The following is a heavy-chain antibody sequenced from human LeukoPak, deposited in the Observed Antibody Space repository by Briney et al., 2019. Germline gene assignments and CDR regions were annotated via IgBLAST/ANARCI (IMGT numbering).Heavy chain of an antibody. CDR1: GFTFSSYS. V-gene: IGHV3-21*01. D-gene: IGHD2-2*01. Sequence: GGSLRLSCAASGFTFSSYSMNWVRQAPGKGLEWVSSISSSSSYIYYADSVKGRFTISRDNAKNSLYLQMNSLRAEDTAVYYCARSRPSSTSSLRVYFDYWGQGTLVTVSS. CDR2: ISSSSSYI. CDR3: ARSRPSSTSSLRVYFDY. J-gene: IGHJ4*02.